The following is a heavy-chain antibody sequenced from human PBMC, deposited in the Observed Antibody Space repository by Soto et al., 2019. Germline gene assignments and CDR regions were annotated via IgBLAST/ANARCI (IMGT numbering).Heavy chain of an antibody. CDR3: AGHDCGGDCYLDY. D-gene: IGHD2-21*02. CDR2: ISGSGGST. Sequence: GGSLRLFCAASGFTFSSYAMSWVRQAPGKGLEWVSAISGSGGSTYYADSVKGRFTISRDNSKNTLYLQMNSLRAEDTAVYYCAGHDCGGDCYLDYWGQGTLVTVSS. J-gene: IGHJ4*02. CDR1: GFTFSSYA. V-gene: IGHV3-23*01.